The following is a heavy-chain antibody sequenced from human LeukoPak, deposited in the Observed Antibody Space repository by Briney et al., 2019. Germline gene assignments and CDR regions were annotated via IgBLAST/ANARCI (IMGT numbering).Heavy chain of an antibody. J-gene: IGHJ6*02. CDR3: ARTADYYYGMDV. V-gene: IGHV3-21*01. D-gene: IGHD5-18*01. Sequence: GGSLRLSCAACGFTFCSYSMNWVRQAPGKGLKWVSSISSSSSYIYYADSVKGRFTISRDNAKNSLYLQMNSLRAEDTAVYYCARTADYYYGMDVWGQGTTVTVSS. CDR2: ISSSSSYI. CDR1: GFTFCSYS.